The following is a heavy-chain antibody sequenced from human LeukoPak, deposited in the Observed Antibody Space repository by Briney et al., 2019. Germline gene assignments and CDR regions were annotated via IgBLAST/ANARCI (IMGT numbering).Heavy chain of an antibody. CDR3: ARQAVARPFDL. V-gene: IGHV3-21*06. J-gene: IGHJ3*01. CDR1: GFSFSSYN. CDR2: ITTSSSYT. Sequence: GGSLRLSCEASGFSFSSYNMDWVRQTPGKGLEWISSITTSSSYTFYADSVKGRFTISRDNAQSSLYLQMNSLRAGDTAVYYCARQAVARPFDLWGQGTMVAVSS.